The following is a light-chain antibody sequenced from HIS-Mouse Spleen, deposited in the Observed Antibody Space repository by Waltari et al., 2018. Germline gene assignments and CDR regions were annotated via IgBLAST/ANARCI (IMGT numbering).Light chain of an antibody. CDR1: QSVSSSY. Sequence: EIVLTQSPGTLSLSPGERATLSGRASQSVSSSYLAWYQQKPGQAPRLLVYGASSRATGIPDRFSGSASGTDFTLTISRLEPEDVAVYCCQQYGSSPYTFGQGTKLGIK. CDR3: QQYGSSPYT. V-gene: IGKV3-20*01. J-gene: IGKJ2*01. CDR2: GAS.